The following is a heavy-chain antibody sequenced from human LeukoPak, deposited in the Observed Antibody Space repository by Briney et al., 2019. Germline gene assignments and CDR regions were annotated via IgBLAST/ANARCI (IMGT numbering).Heavy chain of an antibody. CDR3: ARDKGAMWGELPLDY. V-gene: IGHV4-38-2*02. CDR2: IYHSGST. J-gene: IGHJ4*02. D-gene: IGHD1-26*01. CDR1: GYSISSGYY. Sequence: SETLSLTCTVSGYSISSGYYWGWIRQPPGKGLEWIGSIYHSGSTYYNPSLKSRVTISVDTSKNQFSLKLSSVTAADTAVYYCARDKGAMWGELPLDYWGQGALVTVSS.